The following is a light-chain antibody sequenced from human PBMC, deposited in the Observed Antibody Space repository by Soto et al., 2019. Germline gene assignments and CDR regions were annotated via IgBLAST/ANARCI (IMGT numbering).Light chain of an antibody. CDR2: MSN. Sequence: QSVLTQPPSTSGTPGQRVTISCSGSSSNIGSNSVFWYQQLPGTAPKLLIQMSNERPSGVPDRFSGSKSGTSASLAISGLRSEDEADYYCAVWDDSLSGRVFGGGTKLTVL. J-gene: IGLJ3*02. CDR3: AVWDDSLSGRV. CDR1: SSNIGSNS. V-gene: IGLV1-47*01.